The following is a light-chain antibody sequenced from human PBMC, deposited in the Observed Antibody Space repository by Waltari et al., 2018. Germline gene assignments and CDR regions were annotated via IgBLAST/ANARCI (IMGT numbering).Light chain of an antibody. J-gene: IGKJ2*01. V-gene: IGKV4-1*01. CDR2: WAS. Sequence: DIVMTQSPDSLAVSLGERAVINCKSSQVVFHTNDKNYLAWYQQKPGQPPKLLIYWASTRESGVPDRFSGSGSGTDFTLAISSLQPEDVAVYYCQQYYSSPNTFGQGTKVEIK. CDR1: QVVFHTNDKNY. CDR3: QQYYSSPNT.